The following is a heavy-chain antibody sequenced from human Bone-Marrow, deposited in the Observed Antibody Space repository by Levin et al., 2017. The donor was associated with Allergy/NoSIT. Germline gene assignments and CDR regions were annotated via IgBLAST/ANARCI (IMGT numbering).Heavy chain of an antibody. CDR1: GFTFDDYA. J-gene: IGHJ4*02. CDR2: ISWNSGTI. D-gene: IGHD3-22*01. V-gene: IGHV3-9*01. Sequence: GGSLRLSCAVSGFTFDDYAMHWVRQAPGKGLEWVSGISWNSGTISYADSVKGRFTISRDNAKNSLYLQMNTLRAEDTALYYCTKDSNYYESCVDYWGQGTQVTVSS. CDR3: TKDSNYYESCVDY.